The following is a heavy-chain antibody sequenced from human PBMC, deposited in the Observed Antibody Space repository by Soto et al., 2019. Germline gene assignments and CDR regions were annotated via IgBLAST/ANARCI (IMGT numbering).Heavy chain of an antibody. J-gene: IGHJ6*03. CDR2: IYSGGST. V-gene: IGHV3-53*04. CDR1: GFTVSSNY. CDR3: AREDYYYMDV. Sequence: GESLRLSCAASGFTVSSNYMSWVRQAPGKGLEWVSVIYSGGSTYYADSVKGRFTISRHNSKNTLYLQMNSLRAEDTAVYYCAREDYYYMDVWGKGTTVTVSS.